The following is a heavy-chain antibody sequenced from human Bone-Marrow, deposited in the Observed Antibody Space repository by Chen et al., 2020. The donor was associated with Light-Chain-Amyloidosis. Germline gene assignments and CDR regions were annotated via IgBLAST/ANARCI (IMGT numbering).Heavy chain of an antibody. CDR2: IYPDDSDA. V-gene: IGHV5-51*01. D-gene: IGHD5-12*01. CDR1: GSTFPNYW. J-gene: IGHJ4*02. CDR3: ARRRDGYNFDY. Sequence: EVQLEQSGPEVKKPGESLKNSCKGSGSTFPNYWIGWVRQMPGKGLEWMGFIYPDDSDARYSPSFEGQVTISADKSITTAYLQWRSLKASDTAMYYCARRRDGYNFDYWGQGTLVTVSS.